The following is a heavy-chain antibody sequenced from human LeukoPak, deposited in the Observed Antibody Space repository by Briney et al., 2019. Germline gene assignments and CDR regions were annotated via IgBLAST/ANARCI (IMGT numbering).Heavy chain of an antibody. CDR2: IRYDGSNK. J-gene: IGHJ3*02. CDR3: AKEDTVTKAFDI. CDR1: GFTFSSYG. D-gene: IGHD4-17*01. Sequence: PGGSLRLSCAASGFTFSSYGMHWVRQAPGKGLEWVAFIRYDGSNKYYADSVKGRFTISRDNSKNTLYLQMNSLRAEDTAVYYCAKEDTVTKAFDIWGQGTMVTVSS. V-gene: IGHV3-30*02.